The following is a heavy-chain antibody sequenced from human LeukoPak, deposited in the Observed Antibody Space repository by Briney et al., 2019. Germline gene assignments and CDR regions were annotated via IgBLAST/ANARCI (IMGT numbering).Heavy chain of an antibody. V-gene: IGHV3-7*05. Sequence: GGSLRLSCEASGFTFSSYWMNWVRQAPGKGLEWVANIKQDGSQKYYVDSVKGRFTISRDNAKNSLYLQLNSLRAEDTAVYYCARDESGDSYGLYWGQGTLVTVSS. CDR1: GFTFSSYW. D-gene: IGHD5-18*01. CDR3: ARDESGDSYGLY. J-gene: IGHJ4*02. CDR2: IKQDGSQK.